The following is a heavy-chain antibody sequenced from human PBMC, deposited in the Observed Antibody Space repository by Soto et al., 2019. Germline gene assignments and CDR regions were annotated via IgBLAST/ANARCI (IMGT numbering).Heavy chain of an antibody. V-gene: IGHV4-4*07. J-gene: IGHJ4*02. CDR3: AGGAAADYFDY. D-gene: IGHD6-13*01. CDR1: SGSMSTYY. CDR2: IYSSGST. Sequence: SETLSLTCTVSSGSMSTYYWSWIRQPAGKGLEWIGRIYSSGSTLYNPSLKSRVTMSVDTSKNQFSLKLSSVTAADTAVYYCAGGAAADYFDYWGQGTRVTVSS.